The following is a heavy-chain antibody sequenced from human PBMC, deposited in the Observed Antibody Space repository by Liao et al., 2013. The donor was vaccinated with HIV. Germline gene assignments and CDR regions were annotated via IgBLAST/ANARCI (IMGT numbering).Heavy chain of an antibody. CDR3: ARAPVAGTKSNAFDV. D-gene: IGHD6-19*01. CDR1: GGSISSGGYY. V-gene: IGHV4-61*02. Sequence: QVQLQESGPGLVKPSQTLSLTCTVSGGSISSGGYYWSWIRQPAGKGLEWIGRIYTTGGTNYNPSLKSRVTLSVDTSKNQFSLKLTSVTAADTALYYCARAPVAGTKSNAFDVWGQGTMVTVSS. J-gene: IGHJ3*01. CDR2: IYTTGGT.